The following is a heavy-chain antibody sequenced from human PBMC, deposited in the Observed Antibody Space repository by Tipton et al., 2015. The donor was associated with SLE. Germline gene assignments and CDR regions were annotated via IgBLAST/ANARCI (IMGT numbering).Heavy chain of an antibody. CDR2: ISAYNGHT. Sequence: QLVQSGAEVKSPGASVNVSCKAFGYTFSSYGISWVRQAPGQGLEWMGWISAYNGHTKYAQKFQGRVTLTTDTSTSTAFLELRSLKSDDTAVYYCARGGNIWYAHWGQGTLVTVSS. CDR3: ARGGNIWYAH. D-gene: IGHD6-25*01. J-gene: IGHJ5*02. V-gene: IGHV1-18*01. CDR1: GYTFSSYG.